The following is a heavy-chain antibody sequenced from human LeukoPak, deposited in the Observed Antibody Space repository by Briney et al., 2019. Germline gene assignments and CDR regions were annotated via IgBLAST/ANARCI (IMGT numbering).Heavy chain of an antibody. J-gene: IGHJ4*02. Sequence: PVGSLRVSRAASGFTFSSYSMNWVRQAPGKGLEWVSSISSSSSYIYYADSVKGRFTISRDNAKNSLYLQMNSLRAEDTAVYYCARDLTGYCSGGSCYSGVLFDYWGQGTLVTVPS. CDR2: ISSSSSYI. V-gene: IGHV3-21*01. CDR3: ARDLTGYCSGGSCYSGVLFDY. D-gene: IGHD2-15*01. CDR1: GFTFSSYS.